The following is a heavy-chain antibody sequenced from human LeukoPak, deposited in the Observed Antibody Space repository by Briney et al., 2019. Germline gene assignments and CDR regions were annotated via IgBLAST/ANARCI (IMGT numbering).Heavy chain of an antibody. J-gene: IGHJ4*02. Sequence: GSSVKVSCKASGGTFSSYAISWVRQAPGQGLEWMGGIIPIFGTANYAQKFQGRVTITTDESTSTAYMELSSLRSEDTAVYYCVLLTKEYGGYYFDYWGQGTLVTVSS. CDR2: IIPIFGTA. CDR1: GGTFSSYA. V-gene: IGHV1-69*05. D-gene: IGHD5-12*01. CDR3: VLLTKEYGGYYFDY.